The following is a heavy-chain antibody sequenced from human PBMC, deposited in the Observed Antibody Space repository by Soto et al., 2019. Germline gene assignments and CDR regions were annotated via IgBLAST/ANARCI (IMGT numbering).Heavy chain of an antibody. CDR3: AKDAGGSSYFDY. V-gene: IGHV3-30*18. D-gene: IGHD1-26*01. CDR2: ISYDGSNE. Sequence: VQLVESGGGVVQPGRSLRLSCAASGFTFSSYGMHWVRQAPGKGLEWVAVISYDGSNEYYADSVKGRFTISRDNSKNTLYLQMNSLRAEDTAVYYCAKDAGGSSYFDYWGQGTLVTVSS. J-gene: IGHJ4*02. CDR1: GFTFSSYG.